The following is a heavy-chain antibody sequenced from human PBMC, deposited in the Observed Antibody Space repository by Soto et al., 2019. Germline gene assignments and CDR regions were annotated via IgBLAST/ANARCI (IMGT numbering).Heavy chain of an antibody. J-gene: IGHJ6*02. Sequence: QVQLVESGGDLVNPGGSLRRSCAVSGFTFSDYYMSWIRQAPGQGLEWISYISSSGSTIYYADSVKGRFTMSRDNAKNSVFLQMNSLRAEDTAIYYCARGAYDPHYYGMDVWGQGTTVTVSS. CDR3: ARGAYDPHYYGMDV. CDR1: GFTFSDYY. CDR2: ISSSGSTI. V-gene: IGHV3-11*01. D-gene: IGHD5-12*01.